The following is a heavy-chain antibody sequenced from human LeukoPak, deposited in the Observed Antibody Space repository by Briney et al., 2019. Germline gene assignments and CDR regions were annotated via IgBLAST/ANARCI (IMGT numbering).Heavy chain of an antibody. CDR3: ARTYCGGGSCYYYFDY. V-gene: IGHV1-8*01. Sequence: ASVKVSYKASGYTFTSYDINWVRQATGQGLEWMGWMNPNSGNTGYAQKFQGRVTMTRNTSISTAYMELSSLRSEDTAVYYCARTYCGGGSCYYYFDYWGQGTLVTVSS. J-gene: IGHJ4*02. D-gene: IGHD2-15*01. CDR2: MNPNSGNT. CDR1: GYTFTSYD.